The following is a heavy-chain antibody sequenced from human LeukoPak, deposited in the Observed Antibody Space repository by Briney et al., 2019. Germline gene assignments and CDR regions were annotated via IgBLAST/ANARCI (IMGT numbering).Heavy chain of an antibody. CDR3: ARSRGGNFYFNHDAFDI. V-gene: IGHV1-69*01. CDR1: GGTFSSYA. J-gene: IGHJ3*02. Sequence: EASVKVSCKASGGTFSSYAISWVRQAPGQGLEWMGGIIPILGTANYAQKFQGRVTITADESTSTAYMELSSLRSEDTAVYYCARSRGGNFYFNHDAFDIWGQGTMVTVSS. CDR2: IIPILGTA. D-gene: IGHD4-23*01.